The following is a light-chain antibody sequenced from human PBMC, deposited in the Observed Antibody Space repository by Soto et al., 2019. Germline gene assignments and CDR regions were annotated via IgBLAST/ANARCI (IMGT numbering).Light chain of an antibody. Sequence: QSVLTQPPSASGTPGQRVTISCSGSSSNIGSNTVNWYQQLPGTAPKLLIYNNNQRPSGVPDRISGSKSGTSASLAIGGLQSEDEPDYYCAAWDDTLNGFYVFGTGTKVTVL. CDR2: NNN. V-gene: IGLV1-44*01. CDR3: AAWDDTLNGFYV. CDR1: SSNIGSNT. J-gene: IGLJ1*01.